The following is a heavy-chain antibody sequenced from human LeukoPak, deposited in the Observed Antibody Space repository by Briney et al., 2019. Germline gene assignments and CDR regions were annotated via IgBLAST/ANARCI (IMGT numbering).Heavy chain of an antibody. V-gene: IGHV3-23*01. J-gene: IGHJ5*02. Sequence: PGGSLRLSCAASGFTFSSYAMYWVRQAPGKGLEWVLDISGSGTTTNYADSVKGRFTISRDNSKNTLYLQMNSLRAEDTAVYYCAKERVSSGWNPHWFDPWGQGTLVTVSS. CDR1: GFTFSSYA. CDR3: AKERVSSGWNPHWFDP. D-gene: IGHD6-19*01. CDR2: ISGSGTTT.